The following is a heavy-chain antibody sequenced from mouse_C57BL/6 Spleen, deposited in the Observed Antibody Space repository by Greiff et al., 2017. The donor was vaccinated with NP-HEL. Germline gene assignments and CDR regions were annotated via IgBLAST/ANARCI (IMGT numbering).Heavy chain of an antibody. CDR3: ARAEVTTGGYFDY. V-gene: IGHV5-4*01. J-gene: IGHJ2*01. Sequence: EVQLVESGGGLVKPGGSLKLSCAASGFTFSSYAMSWVRQTPEQRLEWVATISDGGSYTYYPDNVKGRFTISRDNAKNNLYLQMSQLKSEDTAMYYCARAEVTTGGYFDYWGQGTTLTVSS. D-gene: IGHD2-2*01. CDR1: GFTFSSYA. CDR2: ISDGGSYT.